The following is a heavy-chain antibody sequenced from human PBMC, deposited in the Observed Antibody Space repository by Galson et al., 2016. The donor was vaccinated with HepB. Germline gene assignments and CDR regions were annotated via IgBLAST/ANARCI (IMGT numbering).Heavy chain of an antibody. V-gene: IGHV3-23*01. Sequence: SLRLSCAASGFTFSSYAMSWVRQAPGKGLEWVSGIRGSGDDTYYADSVKGRFTISRDNSKNMVYLQMNSLRVGDTAIYYCAKDLFAVTDWGQGTLVTVSS. D-gene: IGHD6-19*01. CDR3: AKDLFAVTD. CDR2: IRGSGDDT. J-gene: IGHJ4*02. CDR1: GFTFSSYA.